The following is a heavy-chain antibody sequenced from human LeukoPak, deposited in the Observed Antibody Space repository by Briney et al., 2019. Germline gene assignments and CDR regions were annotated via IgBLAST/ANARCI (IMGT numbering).Heavy chain of an antibody. Sequence: GGSLRLSCAASGFTFSSYAMHWVRQAPGKGLEWVAVIWYDGSNKYYADSVKGRFTISRDNSKNTLYLQMNSLRAEDTAVYYCARVLGYYDGNWFDPWGQGTLVTVSS. J-gene: IGHJ5*02. CDR1: GFTFSSYA. CDR3: ARVLGYYDGNWFDP. V-gene: IGHV3-33*08. CDR2: IWYDGSNK. D-gene: IGHD3-22*01.